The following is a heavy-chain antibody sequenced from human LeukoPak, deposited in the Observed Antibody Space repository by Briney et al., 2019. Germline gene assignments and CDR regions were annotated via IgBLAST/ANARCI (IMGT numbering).Heavy chain of an antibody. V-gene: IGHV1-2*02. D-gene: IGHD5-12*01. J-gene: IGHJ5*02. CDR1: GYTFTGYY. CDR2: INPNSGGT. Sequence: ASVKVSCKASGYTFTGYYMHWVRQAPGQGLEWMGWINPNSGGTNYAQKFQGGVIMTRDTSISTACMELSRLRSDDTAVYYCARDLGFSGYGRWFDPWGQGTLVTVSS. CDR3: ARDLGFSGYGRWFDP.